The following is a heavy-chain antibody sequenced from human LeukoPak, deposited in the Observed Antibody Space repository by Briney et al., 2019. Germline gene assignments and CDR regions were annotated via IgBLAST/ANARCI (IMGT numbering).Heavy chain of an antibody. CDR1: GGSFSGYY. J-gene: IGHJ3*02. V-gene: IGHV4-34*01. CDR2: INHSGST. CDR3: ARQRKTYYDFWSGSHADAFDI. D-gene: IGHD3-3*01. Sequence: PSETLSLTCAVYGGSFSGYYWSWIRQPPGKGLEWIGEINHSGSTNYNPSLKSRVTISVDTSKNQFSLKLSSVTAADTAVYYCARQRKTYYDFWSGSHADAFDIWGQGTMVTVSS.